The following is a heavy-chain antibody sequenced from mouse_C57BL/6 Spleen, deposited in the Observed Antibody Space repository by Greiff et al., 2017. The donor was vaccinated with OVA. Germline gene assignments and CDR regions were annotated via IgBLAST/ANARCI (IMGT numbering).Heavy chain of an antibody. Sequence: EVQVVESGGGLVKPGGSLKLSCAASGFTFSDYGMHWVRQAPEKGLEWVAYISSGSSTIYYADTVKGRFTISRDNAKNTLFLQMTSLRSEDTAMYYCARRVVATMEYYFDYWGQGTTLTVSS. D-gene: IGHD1-1*01. J-gene: IGHJ2*01. CDR3: ARRVVATMEYYFDY. V-gene: IGHV5-17*01. CDR1: GFTFSDYG. CDR2: ISSGSSTI.